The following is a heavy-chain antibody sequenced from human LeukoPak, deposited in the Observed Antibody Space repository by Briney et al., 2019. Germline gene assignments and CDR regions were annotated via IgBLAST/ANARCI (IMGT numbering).Heavy chain of an antibody. Sequence: GTSVKVSCKASGFTFTSSAMQWVRQARGQRLEWIGWIVVGSGNTNYAQKFQERVTITRDMSTSTAYMELSSLRSEDTAVYYCAAVPGVGPYYYDSSGYQREIDYWGQGTLVTVSS. V-gene: IGHV1-58*02. CDR3: AAVPGVGPYYYDSSGYQREIDY. J-gene: IGHJ4*02. CDR2: IVVGSGNT. CDR1: GFTFTSSA. D-gene: IGHD3-22*01.